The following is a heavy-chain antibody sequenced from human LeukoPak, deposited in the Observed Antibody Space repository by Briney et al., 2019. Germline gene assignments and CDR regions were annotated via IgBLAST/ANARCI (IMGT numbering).Heavy chain of an antibody. CDR3: SRQPSDSGSGSFYFDY. CDR1: GGSISSYY. Sequence: PSEALSLTCTVSGGSISSYYWSWIRQPAGKGLEWIAHIYTTGRTNYNPSLKSRVTMSVDTSTNNFSLKQSSVPAADTAVYYCSRQPSDSGSGSFYFDYWGQGTLVTVSS. J-gene: IGHJ4*02. CDR2: IYTTGRT. D-gene: IGHD3-10*01. V-gene: IGHV4-4*07.